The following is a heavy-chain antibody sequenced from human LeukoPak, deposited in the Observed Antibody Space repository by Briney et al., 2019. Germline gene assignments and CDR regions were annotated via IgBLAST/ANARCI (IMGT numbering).Heavy chain of an antibody. Sequence: PGRSLRLSCAASGFTFSSYGMHWVRQAPSKGLEWVAVISYDGSNKYYADSVKGRFTISRDNSKNTLYLQMNSLRAEDTAVYYCAKDLLLSFDYWGQGTLVTVSS. CDR1: GFTFSSYG. D-gene: IGHD3-10*01. J-gene: IGHJ4*02. CDR2: ISYDGSNK. V-gene: IGHV3-30*18. CDR3: AKDLLLSFDY.